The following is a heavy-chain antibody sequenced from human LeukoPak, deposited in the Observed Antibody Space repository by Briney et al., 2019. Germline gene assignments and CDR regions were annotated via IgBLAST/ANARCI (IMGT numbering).Heavy chain of an antibody. CDR1: GFTFSSYS. J-gene: IGHJ4*02. D-gene: IGHD2-2*02. Sequence: GGSLRLSCAASGFTFSSYSMNWVRQAPGKGLEWVSSISSSSSYIYYADSVKGRFTISRDNAKNSLYLQMNSLRAEDTAVYYCARLIVVVPTSTPPVGHSADYWGRGTLVTVSS. CDR3: ARLIVVVPTSTPPVGHSADY. V-gene: IGHV3-21*01. CDR2: ISSSSSYI.